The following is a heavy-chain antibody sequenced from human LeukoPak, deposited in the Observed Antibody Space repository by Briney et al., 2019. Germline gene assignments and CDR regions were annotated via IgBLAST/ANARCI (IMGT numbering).Heavy chain of an antibody. CDR1: GGSFSGYY. CDR3: ARGVTAMVTRFDY. J-gene: IGHJ4*02. Sequence: SETLSLTCAVYGGSFSGYYWSWIRQPPGKGLEWIGEINHSGSINYNPSLKSRVTISVDTSKNQFSLKLSSVTAADTAVYYCARGVTAMVTRFDYWGQGTLVTVSS. V-gene: IGHV4-34*01. D-gene: IGHD5-18*01. CDR2: INHSGSI.